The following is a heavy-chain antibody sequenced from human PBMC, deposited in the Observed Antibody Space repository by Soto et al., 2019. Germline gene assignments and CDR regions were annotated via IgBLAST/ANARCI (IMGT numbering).Heavy chain of an antibody. CDR2: IVVGSGNT. CDR1: TFTFTSSA. D-gene: IGHD1-26*01. CDR3: APHREGATYYFDY. Sequence: SVKVSSKASTFTFTSSAVQWVRQARGQRLEWIGCIVVGSGNTKYAQNFQERVTITTDMSPGTAYLELSSLRSEDTAVCYCAPHREGATYYFDYWGQGTLVTVSS. J-gene: IGHJ4*02. V-gene: IGHV1-58*01.